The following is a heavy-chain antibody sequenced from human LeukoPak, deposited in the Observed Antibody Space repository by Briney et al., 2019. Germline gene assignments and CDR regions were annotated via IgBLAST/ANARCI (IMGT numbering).Heavy chain of an antibody. CDR2: FDPEDGET. Sequence: ASVKVSCKVSEYTLTELSMHWVRQAPGKGLEWMGGFDPEDGETIYAQKFQGRVTMTRDTSTSTVYMELSSLRSEDTAVYYCAREGIAARMGDYWGQGTLVTVSS. CDR3: AREGIAARMGDY. D-gene: IGHD6-6*01. V-gene: IGHV1-24*01. J-gene: IGHJ4*02. CDR1: EYTLTELS.